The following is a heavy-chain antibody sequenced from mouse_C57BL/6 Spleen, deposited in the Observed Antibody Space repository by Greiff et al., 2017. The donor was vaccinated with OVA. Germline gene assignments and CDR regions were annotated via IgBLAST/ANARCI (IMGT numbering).Heavy chain of an antibody. J-gene: IGHJ4*01. Sequence: VQLKESGPELVKPGASVKISCKASGYSFTGYYMNWVKQSPEKSLEWIGEINPSTGGTTYNQKFKAKATLTVDKSSSTAYMQLKSLTSEDSAVYYCARGGGAMDYWGQGTSVTVSS. CDR3: ARGGGAMDY. CDR1: GYSFTGYY. V-gene: IGHV1-42*01. CDR2: INPSTGGT.